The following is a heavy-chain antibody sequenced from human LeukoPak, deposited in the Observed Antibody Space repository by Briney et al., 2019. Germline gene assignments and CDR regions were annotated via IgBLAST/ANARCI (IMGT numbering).Heavy chain of an antibody. Sequence: PGGSLRLSCAASGFSFNNSEMYWVRQAPGKGLEWVSYISSTGYTIYYAESVKGRFTISRDNAKNSLFLRMNRLRVEDTAVYFCARGWDNSGYYCDYWGQGTLVTVSS. CDR1: GFSFNNSE. CDR3: ARGWDNSGYYCDY. J-gene: IGHJ4*02. CDR2: ISSTGYTI. D-gene: IGHD6-19*01. V-gene: IGHV3-48*03.